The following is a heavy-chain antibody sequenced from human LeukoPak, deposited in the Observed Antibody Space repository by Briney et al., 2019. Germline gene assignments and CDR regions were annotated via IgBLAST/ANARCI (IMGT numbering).Heavy chain of an antibody. D-gene: IGHD3-22*01. Sequence: GASLKLSCKASGYTFTSYGISWVRQAPGQGLEWVGCISAYNGNTNYAQTLQGRVTMTTDTSTNTAYMELRSLRSDDTAVYYCARDRNYYDSKNYYYYGMDVWGQGTTVTVS. CDR1: GYTFTSYG. CDR2: ISAYNGNT. CDR3: ARDRNYYDSKNYYYYGMDV. V-gene: IGHV1-18*01. J-gene: IGHJ6*02.